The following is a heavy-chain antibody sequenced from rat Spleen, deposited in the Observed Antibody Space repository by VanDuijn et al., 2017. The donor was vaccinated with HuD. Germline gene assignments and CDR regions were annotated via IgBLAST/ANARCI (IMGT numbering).Heavy chain of an antibody. CDR2: ISYDGSST. J-gene: IGHJ2*01. CDR3: TTLGNYFNY. V-gene: IGHV5-7*01. CDR1: GFTFSNYD. Sequence: EVQLVESGGGLVQPGRSMKLSCAASGFTFSNYDMAWVRQAPTKGLEWVASISYDGSSTYYRDSVKGRFTISRDNAKTTLYLQMDSLRSEDTATYYCTTLGNYFNYWGQGVMVTVSS.